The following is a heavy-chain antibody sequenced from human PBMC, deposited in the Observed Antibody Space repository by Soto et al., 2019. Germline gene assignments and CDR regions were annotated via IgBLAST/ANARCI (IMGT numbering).Heavy chain of an antibody. CDR2: IIPVFGTA. V-gene: IGHV1-69*12. CDR1: GGSLSNYG. CDR3: ARGDATKIVVTTYYGMDV. J-gene: IGHJ6*02. Sequence: QVQLVQSGAEVKKPGSSVKVSCKASGGSLSNYGISWVRQAPGQGLEWMGGIIPVFGTANYAQKFQGRVTISAXEXXXIXXMDVTSLRSEDTAVYYCARGDATKIVVTTYYGMDVWGQGTTVTVSS. D-gene: IGHD4-17*01.